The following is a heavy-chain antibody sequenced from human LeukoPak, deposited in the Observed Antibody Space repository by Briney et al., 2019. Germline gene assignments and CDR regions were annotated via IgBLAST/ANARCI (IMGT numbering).Heavy chain of an antibody. V-gene: IGHV3-7*03. CDR1: GFTFNNYW. J-gene: IGHJ4*02. CDR3: ARDLDC. Sequence: PGGSLRLSCEASGFTFNNYWMRWVRQAPGKGLEWVANIKQDGSDKYYVDSVKGRFAISRDNAKNSLYLQMNSLRVDDTAVYYCARDLDCWGQGTLVSVSS. CDR2: IKQDGSDK.